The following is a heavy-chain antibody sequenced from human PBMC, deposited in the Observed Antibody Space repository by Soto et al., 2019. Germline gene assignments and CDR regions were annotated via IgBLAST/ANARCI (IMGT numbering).Heavy chain of an antibody. Sequence: EVQLVESGGGLVQPGGSLRLSCAASGFTVSSNYMSWVRQAPGKGLEWVSVIYSGGSTYYADSVKGRFTISRDNSKNTLYLQMNSLRAEDTAVYYCAREAVNNNYYYFCMDIWGQGTTVTVSS. CDR3: AREAVNNNYYYFCMDI. CDR2: IYSGGST. J-gene: IGHJ6*02. V-gene: IGHV3-66*01. D-gene: IGHD1-20*01. CDR1: GFTVSSNY.